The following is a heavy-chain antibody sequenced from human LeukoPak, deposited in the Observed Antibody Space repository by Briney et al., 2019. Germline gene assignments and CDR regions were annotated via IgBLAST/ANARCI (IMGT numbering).Heavy chain of an antibody. D-gene: IGHD6-13*01. CDR1: GGSLSSYY. J-gene: IGHJ6*03. V-gene: IGHV4-4*07. Sequence: SETLSLTCTVSGGSLSSYYWNWIRQPAGKGLEWIGRIYTSGSTNYNPSLKSRVTMSVDTSKNQFSLKLSSVTAADTAVYYCARGGSSWPNYYYYMDVWGKGTTVTVSS. CDR2: IYTSGST. CDR3: ARGGSSWPNYYYYMDV.